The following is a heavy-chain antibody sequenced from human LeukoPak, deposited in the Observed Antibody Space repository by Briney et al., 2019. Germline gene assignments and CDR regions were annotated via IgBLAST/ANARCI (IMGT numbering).Heavy chain of an antibody. CDR1: GFTFSSYG. CDR2: ISGSGGST. Sequence: GGSLRLSCAASGFTFSSYGMHWVRQAPGKGLEWVSAISGSGGSTYYADSVKGRFTISRDNSKNTLYLQMNSLRAEDTAVYYCAKDRYSVVVAANYFDYWGQGTLVTVSS. V-gene: IGHV3-23*01. J-gene: IGHJ4*02. D-gene: IGHD2-15*01. CDR3: AKDRYSVVVAANYFDY.